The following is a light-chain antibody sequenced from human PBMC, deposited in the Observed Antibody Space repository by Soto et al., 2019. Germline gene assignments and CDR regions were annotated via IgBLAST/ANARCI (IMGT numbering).Light chain of an antibody. V-gene: IGKV3-20*01. J-gene: IGKJ1*01. Sequence: EIVLTQSPGTLSLSPGERATLSCRASQSVSSNYLAWYQQKPGQAPSLLIFGASNRATDIPDRFSGSGSGTDFTLTISRLEPEDFAVYFCQQHGNSPRTFGQGTKVDIK. CDR2: GAS. CDR1: QSVSSNY. CDR3: QQHGNSPRT.